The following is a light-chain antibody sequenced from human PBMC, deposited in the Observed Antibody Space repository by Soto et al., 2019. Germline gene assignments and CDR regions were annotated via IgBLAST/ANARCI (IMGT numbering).Light chain of an antibody. CDR2: EVT. V-gene: IGLV2-14*01. J-gene: IGLJ1*01. Sequence: QSALTQPASVSGSPGQSITISCTGTSSDVGGYDYVSWYQQHPDKAPKLVIYEVTNRPSGVSYRFSGSKSGNTASLTISGLQAEDEADYYCSSHTSGSTRILGTGTKLTVL. CDR1: SSDVGGYDY. CDR3: SSHTSGSTRI.